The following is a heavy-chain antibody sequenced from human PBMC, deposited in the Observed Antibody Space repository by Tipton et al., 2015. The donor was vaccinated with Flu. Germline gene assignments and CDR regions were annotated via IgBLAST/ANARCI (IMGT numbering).Heavy chain of an antibody. D-gene: IGHD3-3*01. Sequence: TLSLTCAVSGDSISSYNWWSWVRQPPGKGLEWIGNIYHSGSTNYNPSLKGRATISVDKSKNQFSLRLSSVTAADTAVYYCAREVYYDLPLGVAYSYYGLNVWGQGATVTVSS. CDR3: AREVYYDLPLGVAYSYYGLNV. V-gene: IGHV4-4*02. CDR2: IYHSGST. CDR1: GDSISSYNW. J-gene: IGHJ6*02.